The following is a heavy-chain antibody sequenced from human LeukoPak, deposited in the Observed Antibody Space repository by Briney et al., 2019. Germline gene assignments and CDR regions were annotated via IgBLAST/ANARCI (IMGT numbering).Heavy chain of an antibody. CDR2: IIPIFGTA. J-gene: IGHJ6*02. CDR1: GGTFSSYA. V-gene: IGHV1-69*13. CDR3: AREDIVVVPAATNYYYYYGMDV. D-gene: IGHD2-2*01. Sequence: ASVKVSCKASGGTFSSYAISWVRQAPGQGLEWMGGIIPIFGTANYAQKFQGRVTITADESTSTAYMELSSLGSEDTAVYYCAREDIVVVPAATNYYYYYGMDVWGQGTTVTVSS.